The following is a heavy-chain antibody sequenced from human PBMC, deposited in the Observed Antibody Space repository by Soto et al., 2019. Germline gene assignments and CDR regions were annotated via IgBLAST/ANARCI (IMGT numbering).Heavy chain of an antibody. CDR1: GASISYGGYS. CDR3: VRGGGNDPFEY. CDR2: ITHLENT. Sequence: QLRLQESGSGVVKTSESLSLTCTVFGASISYGGYSWSWIRQSPGRGLEWIGHITHLENTYFNPSFKSRVSMSIDTTKNHFSLKVTPMTAADKGRYFCVRGGGNDPFEYWGQGILVTVSS. V-gene: IGHV4-30-2*06. D-gene: IGHD5-12*01. J-gene: IGHJ4*02.